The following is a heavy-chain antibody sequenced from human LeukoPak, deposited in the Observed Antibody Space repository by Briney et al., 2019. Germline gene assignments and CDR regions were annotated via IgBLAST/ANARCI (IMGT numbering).Heavy chain of an antibody. Sequence: GASVKVSCKASGYTFTGYYMHWVRQAPGQGLEWMGWINPNSGGTNYAQKFQGRVTMTTDTSTSTAYMELSSLRSEDTAVYYCAREYIWFGEKHLDYWGQGTLVTVSS. D-gene: IGHD3-10*01. CDR3: AREYIWFGEKHLDY. CDR2: INPNSGGT. V-gene: IGHV1-2*02. J-gene: IGHJ4*02. CDR1: GYTFTGYY.